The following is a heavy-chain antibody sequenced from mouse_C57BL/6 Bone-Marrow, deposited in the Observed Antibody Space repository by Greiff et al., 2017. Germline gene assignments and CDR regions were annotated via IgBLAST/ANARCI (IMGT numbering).Heavy chain of an antibody. CDR1: GYTFTDYY. J-gene: IGHJ3*01. D-gene: IGHD2-3*01. Sequence: EVQLQQSGPELVKPGASVKISCKASGYTFTDYYMNWVKQSHGKSLEWIGDINPNNGGTSYNQKFKGKATLTVDKSSSTAYMGLRSLTSEDSAVYYCAREDDGYLWFAYWGQGTLVTVSA. CDR3: AREDDGYLWFAY. V-gene: IGHV1-26*01. CDR2: INPNNGGT.